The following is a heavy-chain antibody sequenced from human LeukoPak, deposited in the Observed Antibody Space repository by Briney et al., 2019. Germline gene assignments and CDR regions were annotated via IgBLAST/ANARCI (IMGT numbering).Heavy chain of an antibody. Sequence: GASVKVSCKASGGTFSSYAISWVRQAPGQGLEWMGGIIPIFGTANYAQKFQGRVTITTDESTSTAYMELSSLRSEDTAVYYCAKAVDIKRGLTGSFDYWGQGTLVTVSS. CDR3: AKAVDIKRGLTGSFDY. CDR1: GGTFSSYA. V-gene: IGHV1-69*05. CDR2: IIPIFGTA. D-gene: IGHD3-9*01. J-gene: IGHJ4*02.